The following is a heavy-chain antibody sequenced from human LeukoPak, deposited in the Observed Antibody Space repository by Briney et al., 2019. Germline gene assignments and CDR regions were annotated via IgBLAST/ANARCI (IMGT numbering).Heavy chain of an antibody. J-gene: IGHJ5*02. Sequence: GGSLRLSCAASRFSFSSNGIHLVRQAPGKGLEWVAGISYDGSKKHYEDSVKGRFTISRDNSRNTVDLQMNSLGDDDTAVYHCTRYDSSRFDPWGQGTAVIVSS. CDR3: TRYDSSRFDP. CDR2: ISYDGSKK. CDR1: RFSFSSNG. D-gene: IGHD3-3*01. V-gene: IGHV3-30*03.